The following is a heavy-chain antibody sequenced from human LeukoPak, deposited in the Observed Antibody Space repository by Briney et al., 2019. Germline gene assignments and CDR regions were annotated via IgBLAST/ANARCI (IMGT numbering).Heavy chain of an antibody. J-gene: IGHJ3*02. CDR1: GFTFSSYS. Sequence: GGSLRLSCAASGFTFSSYSMDWVRQAPGKGLEWVSYISSSSSPIYCADSVKGRFAISRDNAKNSLYLQMNSLRAEDTAVYYCARDHHRRLYDSQARDTFDIWGQGTMVTVSS. CDR2: ISSSSSPI. D-gene: IGHD3-22*01. V-gene: IGHV3-48*01. CDR3: ARDHHRRLYDSQARDTFDI.